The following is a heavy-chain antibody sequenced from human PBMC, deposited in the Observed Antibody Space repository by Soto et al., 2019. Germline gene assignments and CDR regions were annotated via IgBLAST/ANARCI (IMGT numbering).Heavy chain of an antibody. CDR1: GGTFSSYT. D-gene: IGHD2-15*01. V-gene: IGHV1-69*04. CDR2: IIPILGIA. J-gene: IGHJ6*03. Sequence: ASVKVSCKASGGTFSSYTISWVRQAPGQGLEWMGRIIPILGIANYAQKFQGRVTITADKSTSTAYMELSSLRSEDTAVYYCTRESGREVAATPSYYYYYMDVWGKGTTVTVSS. CDR3: TRESGREVAATPSYYYYYMDV.